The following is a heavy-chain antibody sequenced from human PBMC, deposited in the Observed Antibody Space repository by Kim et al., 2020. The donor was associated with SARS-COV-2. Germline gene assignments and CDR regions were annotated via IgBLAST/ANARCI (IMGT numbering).Heavy chain of an antibody. Sequence: GGSLRLSCAASGFTFANVAMSWVRQAPGKGLEWVSCISASGDNTYYADSVKGRFTISRDSSKNTLYLQMHSLRGEDTALYYCLIRATCVDHFWGQGTLVAVSS. J-gene: IGHJ4*02. D-gene: IGHD2-21*01. V-gene: IGHV3-23*01. CDR3: LIRATCVDHF. CDR2: ISASGDNT. CDR1: GFTFANVA.